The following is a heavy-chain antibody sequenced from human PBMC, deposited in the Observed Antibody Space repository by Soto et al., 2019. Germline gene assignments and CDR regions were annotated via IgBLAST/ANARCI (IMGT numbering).Heavy chain of an antibody. CDR2: IWHDGGNK. V-gene: IGHV3-33*01. CDR3: ARDGDVNTGFGKDY. J-gene: IGHJ4*02. CDR1: GFTFSSYG. D-gene: IGHD3-16*01. Sequence: WGSLRLSCAASGFTFSSYGMHWVRQAPGKGLEWVAFIWHDGGNKFYAESVKGRFTISRDNSKNTLYLQMTSLSAEDTAMYYCARDGDVNTGFGKDYWGQGTLVTVS.